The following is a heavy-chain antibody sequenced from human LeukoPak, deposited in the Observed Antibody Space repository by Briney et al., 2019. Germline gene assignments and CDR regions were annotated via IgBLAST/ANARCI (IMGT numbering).Heavy chain of an antibody. D-gene: IGHD1-1*01. CDR2: TNADGSTS. V-gene: IGHV3-74*01. J-gene: IGHJ6*02. Sequence: PGGSLRLSCAGSGFTFSRHWMHWVRQAPGKGLVWVSRTNADGSTSNYADSVKGRFTISRDNARNTLHLQMDSLSAEDTAVYYCARDYRTYVYGMDVWGQGTTVTVSS. CDR1: GFTFSRHW. CDR3: ARDYRTYVYGMDV.